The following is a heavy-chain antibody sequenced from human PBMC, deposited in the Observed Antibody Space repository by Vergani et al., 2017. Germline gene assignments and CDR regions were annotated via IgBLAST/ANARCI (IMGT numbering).Heavy chain of an antibody. V-gene: IGHV3-13*01. CDR3: VRDRGLCAGGRCYTEAWDY. D-gene: IGHD2-2*02. Sequence: EVELEEYGGGLVQPGGPLRLSCAASGFTFSSYDMHWVRQATGKGLEWVSAIGTAGDTYYPGSVKGRFTISRDIAKNTLYLQVRSLRLEDTGVYHCVRDRGLCAGGRCYTEAWDYWGQGTPVTVSS. CDR1: GFTFSSYD. CDR2: IGTAGDT. J-gene: IGHJ4*02.